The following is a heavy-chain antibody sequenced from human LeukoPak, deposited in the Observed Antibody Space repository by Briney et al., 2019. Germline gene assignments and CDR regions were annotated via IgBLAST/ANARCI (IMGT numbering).Heavy chain of an antibody. Sequence: PSETLSLTCTVSGGSISSYYWSWIRQPPGKGLEWIGYIYYSGSTNYNPSLKSRVTISVDTSKNQFSLKLCSVTAADTAVYYCARPSHRGRDDAFDIWGQGTMVTVSS. V-gene: IGHV4-59*08. CDR2: IYYSGST. J-gene: IGHJ3*02. CDR3: ARPSHRGRDDAFDI. CDR1: GGSISSYY.